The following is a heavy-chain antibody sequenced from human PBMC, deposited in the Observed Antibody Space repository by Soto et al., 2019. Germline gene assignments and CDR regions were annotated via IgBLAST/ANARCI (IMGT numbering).Heavy chain of an antibody. CDR1: GGSISSGGYS. Sequence: SETVSLTCAVSGGSISSGGYSWSWIRQPPGKGLECIGYIYHSVSTYYNPSLKSRVTISVDRSKNQFSLKLNSVTAADTAVYYCARGPPLGYWGQGTLVTVSS. CDR2: IYHSVST. J-gene: IGHJ4*02. V-gene: IGHV4-30-2*01. CDR3: ARGPPLGY.